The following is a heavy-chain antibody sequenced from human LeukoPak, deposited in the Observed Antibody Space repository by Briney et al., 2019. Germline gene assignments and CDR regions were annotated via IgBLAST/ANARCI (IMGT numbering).Heavy chain of an antibody. CDR3: ASADGSGYRYY. V-gene: IGHV3-23*01. CDR1: GFTFSSYA. CDR2: ISGSGVST. Sequence: QHWGSLRLSCAASGFTFSSYAMSWVRQAPGKGLEWVSGISGSGVSTYYADSVKGRFTISRDNSKNTLYMQMNSLRAEDTAVYYCASADGSGYRYYWGQGTLVTVSS. D-gene: IGHD3-22*01. J-gene: IGHJ4*02.